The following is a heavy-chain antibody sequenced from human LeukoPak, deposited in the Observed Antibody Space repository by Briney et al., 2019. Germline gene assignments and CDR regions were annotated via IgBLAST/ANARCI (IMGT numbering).Heavy chain of an antibody. J-gene: IGHJ4*02. V-gene: IGHV4-34*01. D-gene: IGHD6-13*01. CDR3: ARQYSSSWYEDY. Sequence: SETLSLICAVYGGSFSGYYWSWIRQPPGKGLEWIGEINHSGSTNYNPSLKSRVTISVDTSKNQFSLKLSSVTAADTAVYYCARQYSSSWYEDYWGQGTLVTVSS. CDR1: GGSFSGYY. CDR2: INHSGST.